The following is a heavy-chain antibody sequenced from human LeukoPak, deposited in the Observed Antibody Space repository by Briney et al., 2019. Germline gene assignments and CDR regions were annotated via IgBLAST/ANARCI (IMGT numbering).Heavy chain of an antibody. CDR2: IYTSGST. V-gene: IGHV4-4*07. CDR3: ARELGHCSGGSCYPFGAFDI. D-gene: IGHD2-15*01. CDR1: GGSISSYY. Sequence: SETLSLTCTVSGGSISSYYWSWIRQPAGKGLEWIGRIYTSGSTNYNPSLKSRVTMSVDTSKNQFSLKLSSVTAADTAVYYCARELGHCSGGSCYPFGAFDIWGQGTMVTVSS. J-gene: IGHJ3*02.